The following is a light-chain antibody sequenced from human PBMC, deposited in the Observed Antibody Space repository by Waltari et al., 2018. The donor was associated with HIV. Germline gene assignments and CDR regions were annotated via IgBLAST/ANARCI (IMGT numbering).Light chain of an antibody. CDR3: QQTYGSPRT. V-gene: IGKV1-39*01. J-gene: IGKJ2*01. CDR1: QNIGSY. Sequence: DIPMTQSPSSLSASIGDSVTITCRTRQNIGSYLNWFQQKSDKAPKLLIYAASILQSGVPSRFSGSGSGTEFTLTISNLQPEDFATYFCQQTYGSPRTFGQGTKLDI. CDR2: AAS.